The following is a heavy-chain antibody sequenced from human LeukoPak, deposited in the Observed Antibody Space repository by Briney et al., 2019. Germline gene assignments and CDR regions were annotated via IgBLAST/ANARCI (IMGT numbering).Heavy chain of an antibody. CDR2: ISSSSSTI. CDR3: AKMGYSSGWYYFDY. D-gene: IGHD6-19*01. J-gene: IGHJ4*02. Sequence: AGGSLRLSCAASGFTFSSYIMNWVRQAPGRGLDWVSYISSSSSTIYYADSVKGRFTISRDNAKNSLYLQMNSLRAEDTAVYYCAKMGYSSGWYYFDYWGQGTLVTVSS. CDR1: GFTFSSYI. V-gene: IGHV3-48*01.